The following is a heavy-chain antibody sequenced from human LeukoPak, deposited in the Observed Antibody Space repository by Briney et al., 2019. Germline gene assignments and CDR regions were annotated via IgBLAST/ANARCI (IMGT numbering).Heavy chain of an antibody. D-gene: IGHD3-22*01. CDR1: GFTFSSYG. Sequence: PGGSLRLSCAASGFTFSSYGMHWVRQAPGKGLEWVAFIRYDGSNKYYADSVKGRFTISRDNSKNTLYLQMNSLRAEDTAVYYCAKDTMTVPTPDAFDIWGQGTMVTVSS. J-gene: IGHJ3*02. CDR3: AKDTMTVPTPDAFDI. CDR2: IRYDGSNK. V-gene: IGHV3-30*02.